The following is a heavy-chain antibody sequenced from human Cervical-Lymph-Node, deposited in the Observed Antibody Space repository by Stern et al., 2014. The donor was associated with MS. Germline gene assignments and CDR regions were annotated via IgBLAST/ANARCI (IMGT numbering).Heavy chain of an antibody. V-gene: IGHV2-70*04. J-gene: IGHJ4*02. CDR3: ARRMGSGYRRYFDY. CDR1: GFSLITSGTR. D-gene: IGHD3-3*01. CDR2: IHWNDKT. Sequence: QVTLKESGPALVKPTQTLTLTCTFSGFSLITSGTRVRWIRQPPGKALEWLARIHWNDKTFYNSSQKTRLTISTDTTKNQVVLTMTNVDPVDTATYYCARRMGSGYRRYFDYWGQGTPVTVSS.